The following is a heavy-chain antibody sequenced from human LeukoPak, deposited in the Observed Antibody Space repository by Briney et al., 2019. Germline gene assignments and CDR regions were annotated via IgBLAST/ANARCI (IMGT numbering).Heavy chain of an antibody. CDR1: GFTFSSYA. J-gene: IGHJ6*04. V-gene: IGHV3-23*01. CDR2: ISGSGVST. Sequence: GGSLRLSCAASGFTFSSYAMSWVRQAPGKGLEWVSVISGSGVSTYYADSVKGRFTISRDNSKNTLYLQMNSLRAEDTAVYYCARDQDGPNCYMDVWGKGTTVTVSS. CDR3: ARDQDGPNCYMDV. D-gene: IGHD2-21*01.